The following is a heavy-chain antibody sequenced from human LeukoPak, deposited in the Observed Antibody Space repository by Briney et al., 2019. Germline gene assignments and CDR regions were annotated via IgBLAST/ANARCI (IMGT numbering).Heavy chain of an antibody. J-gene: IGHJ4*02. Sequence: PGGSLRLSCAASGFTFSNAWMSWVRQAPGKGLEWVGRIKSKTDGGTTDYAAPVKGRFTISRDDSKNTLYLQMNSLKTEDAAVYYCTRLAGHCSSTSCLPSWGQGTLVTVSS. CDR1: GFTFSNAW. V-gene: IGHV3-15*01. CDR2: IKSKTDGGTT. D-gene: IGHD2-2*01. CDR3: TRLAGHCSSTSCLPS.